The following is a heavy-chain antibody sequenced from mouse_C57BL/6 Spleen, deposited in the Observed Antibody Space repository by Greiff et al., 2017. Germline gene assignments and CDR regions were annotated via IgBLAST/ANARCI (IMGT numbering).Heavy chain of an antibody. V-gene: IGHV5-17*01. J-gene: IGHJ2*01. Sequence: EVKLMESGGGLVKPGGSLKLSCAASGFTFSDYGMHWVRQAPEKGLEWVAYISSGSSTIYYADTVKGRFTISRDNAKNTLFLQMTSLRAEDTAMYYCARRNCDDWGQGTTLTVAS. CDR3: ARRNCDD. CDR1: GFTFSDYG. CDR2: ISSGSSTI.